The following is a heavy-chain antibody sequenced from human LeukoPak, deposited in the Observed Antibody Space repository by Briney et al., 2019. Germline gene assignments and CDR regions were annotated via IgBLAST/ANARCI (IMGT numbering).Heavy chain of an antibody. CDR3: AGFFYDNSNDAFDI. Sequence: ASVKVSCKASGVTFGSYDFTFTSYAISWVRQAPVQGLEWMGGIIPIYGRANYPQKFQGRVTITADESTRTVTMQLSSLRSEDTAVYYCAGFFYDNSNDAFDIWGQGTVVTVS. CDR1: GVTFGSYDFTFTSYA. CDR2: IIPIYGRA. D-gene: IGHD3-22*01. V-gene: IGHV1-69*13. J-gene: IGHJ3*02.